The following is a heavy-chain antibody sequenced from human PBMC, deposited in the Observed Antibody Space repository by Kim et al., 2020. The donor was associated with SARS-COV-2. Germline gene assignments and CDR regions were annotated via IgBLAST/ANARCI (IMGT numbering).Heavy chain of an antibody. Sequence: SVKVSCKASGGTFSSYAISWVRQAPGQGLEWMGGIIPIFGTANYAQKFQGRVTITADESTSTAYMELSSLRSEDTAVYYCARSRPPTDYDTPGSRTYYYGMDVWGQGTTVTVSS. D-gene: IGHD3-22*01. CDR1: GGTFSSYA. CDR3: ARSRPPTDYDTPGSRTYYYGMDV. V-gene: IGHV1-69*13. CDR2: IIPIFGTA. J-gene: IGHJ6*02.